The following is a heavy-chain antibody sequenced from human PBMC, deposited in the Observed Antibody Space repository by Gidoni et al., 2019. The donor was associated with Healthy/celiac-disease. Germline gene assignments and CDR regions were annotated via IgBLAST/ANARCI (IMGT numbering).Heavy chain of an antibody. CDR2: ISSSGSTI. Sequence: EVQLVESGGGLVQPGGSLRLSCAASGFTFSSYEMNWVRQAPGKGLEWVSYISSSGSTIYYADSVKGRFTISRDNAKNSLYLQMNSLRAEDTAVYYCARPNSGPYYYYGMDVWGQGTTVTVSS. V-gene: IGHV3-48*03. CDR1: GFTFSSYE. J-gene: IGHJ6*02. CDR3: ARPNSGPYYYYGMDV. D-gene: IGHD7-27*01.